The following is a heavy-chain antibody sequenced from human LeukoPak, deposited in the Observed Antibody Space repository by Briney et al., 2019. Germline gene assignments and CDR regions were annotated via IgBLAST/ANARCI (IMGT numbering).Heavy chain of an antibody. J-gene: IGHJ3*02. D-gene: IGHD3-10*01. CDR2: IKAKTEGGTT. V-gene: IGHV3-15*01. CDR1: GFTFSSAW. CDR3: TTVESARYGEVGAFDI. Sequence: GGSLRLSCAASGFTFSSAWMSWVRQAPGKGLEWVGRIKAKTEGGTTDCAAPVKGRFTISRDDSKNTVYLEMNSPKTEDTAVYYCTTVESARYGEVGAFDIWGQGTMVTVSS.